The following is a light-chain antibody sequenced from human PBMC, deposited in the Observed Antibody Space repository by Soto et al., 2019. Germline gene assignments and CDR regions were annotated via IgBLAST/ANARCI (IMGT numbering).Light chain of an antibody. V-gene: IGKV3-20*01. J-gene: IGKJ1*01. CDR2: CAS. Sequence: MVLTQSPGTLSLSPGERATLSCRASQSVSSSYLAWYQQNPGQAPRFLIYCASSRATGIPDRFSGSGAGTDFTLTISRLEPEDFAVYYCQQYGSSPRTFGQGTKVEIK. CDR1: QSVSSSY. CDR3: QQYGSSPRT.